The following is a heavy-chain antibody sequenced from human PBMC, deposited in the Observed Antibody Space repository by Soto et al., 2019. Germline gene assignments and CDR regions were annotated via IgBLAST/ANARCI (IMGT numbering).Heavy chain of an antibody. V-gene: IGHV3-15*01. Sequence: GGSLRLSCAASGITFSKAWMNWVRQGPGKGLEWVGRIKSRSDGGTTDYAAPVKGRFTISRDDSKDTLWLQMNSLKTEDTAVYYCTTNFYYYYGMDVWGQGTTVTVSS. CDR2: IKSRSDGGTT. CDR3: TTNFYYYYGMDV. J-gene: IGHJ6*02. CDR1: GITFSKAW.